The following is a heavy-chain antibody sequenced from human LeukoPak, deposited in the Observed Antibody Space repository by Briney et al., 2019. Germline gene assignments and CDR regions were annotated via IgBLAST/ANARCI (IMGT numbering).Heavy chain of an antibody. CDR1: GFTFTHHG. Sequence: PGKSLRLSCAASGFTFTHHGMHWVRQAPGKGLEWIAFISYNGDRTYYADSVKGRFTISRDNSKSTVYLQMNSLKSDDTAVYYCARDLSTKYSLAYWGQGTLVTVSS. J-gene: IGHJ4*02. CDR3: ARDLSTKYSLAY. D-gene: IGHD2/OR15-2a*01. V-gene: IGHV3-30*03. CDR2: ISYNGDRT.